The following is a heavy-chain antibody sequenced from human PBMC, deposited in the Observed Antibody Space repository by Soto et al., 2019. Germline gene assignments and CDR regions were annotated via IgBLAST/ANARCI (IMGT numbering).Heavy chain of an antibody. J-gene: IGHJ6*02. V-gene: IGHV1-2*04. CDR2: INPNSGGT. CDR1: GYTFTGYY. CDR3: ARETGEDTAMDPYGMAV. D-gene: IGHD5-18*01. Sequence: GASVKVSCKASGYTFTGYYMHWVRQAPGQGLEWMGWINPNSGGTNYAQKFQGWVTMTRDTSISTAYMELSRLRSDDTAVYYCARETGEDTAMDPYGMAVWGQGTTVTVSS.